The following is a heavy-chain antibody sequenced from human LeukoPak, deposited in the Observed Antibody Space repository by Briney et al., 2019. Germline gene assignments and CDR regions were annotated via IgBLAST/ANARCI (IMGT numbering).Heavy chain of an antibody. CDR3: AGTPSNGDYAHPPDY. CDR1: GFTFSSYA. J-gene: IGHJ4*02. CDR2: ISGSGAST. Sequence: PGGSLRLSCAASGFTFSSYAMSWVRQAPGKGLEWVSAISGSGASTYYADSVKGRFTISRDNAKNSLYLQMNSLRAEDTAVYYCAGTPSNGDYAHPPDYWGQGTLVTVSS. V-gene: IGHV3-23*01. D-gene: IGHD4-17*01.